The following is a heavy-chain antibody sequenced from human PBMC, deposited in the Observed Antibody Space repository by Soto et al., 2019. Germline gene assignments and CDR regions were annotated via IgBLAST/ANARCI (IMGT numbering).Heavy chain of an antibody. Sequence: QVQLVESGGGVVQPGSSLRLSCAASGFSFSGYGMYWVRQSPVKGLECVAIIWYDGSEKYEADSVKGRFTTSRDNSKNSVVVQMNNLTAEDTAIYYCAIGRSVTQAYNHYM. J-gene: IGHJ6*03. D-gene: IGHD4-4*01. CDR2: IWYDGSEK. V-gene: IGHV3-33*03. CDR3: AIGRSVTQAYNHYM. CDR1: GFSFSGYG.